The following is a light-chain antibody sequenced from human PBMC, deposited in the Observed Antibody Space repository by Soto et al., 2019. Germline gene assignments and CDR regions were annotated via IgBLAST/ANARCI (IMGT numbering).Light chain of an antibody. V-gene: IGKV3-20*01. CDR2: GAS. Sequence: EMVLTQSPGTLSLSPGERATLSCRASQSVSSTYLAWYQQKSGQAPRLLMYGASSRATGIPDRFSGSGSGTYFTLTIIRLEPEDFAVYYCQQYGSSSWTFGLGTKVEIK. CDR1: QSVSSTY. J-gene: IGKJ1*01. CDR3: QQYGSSSWT.